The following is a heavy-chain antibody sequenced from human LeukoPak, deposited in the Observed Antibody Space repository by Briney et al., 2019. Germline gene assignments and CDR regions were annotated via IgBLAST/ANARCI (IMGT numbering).Heavy chain of an antibody. CDR3: ATGAPALYDSSDYYGMDV. CDR1: GYTLTELS. D-gene: IGHD3-22*01. J-gene: IGHJ6*02. CDR2: FDPEDGET. V-gene: IGHV1-24*01. Sequence: ASVKVSCKVSGYTLTELSMHWVRQAPGKGLEWMGGFDPEDGETIYAQKFQGRVTMTEDTSTDTAYMEPSSLRSEDTAVYYCATGAPALYDSSDYYGMDVWGQGTTVTVSS.